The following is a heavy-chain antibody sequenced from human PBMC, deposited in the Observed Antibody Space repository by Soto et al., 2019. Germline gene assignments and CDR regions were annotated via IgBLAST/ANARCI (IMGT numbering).Heavy chain of an antibody. V-gene: IGHV4-31*03. Sequence: QVQLQESGPGLVRPSQTLSLTCTVSGGSISTSDYYWSWIRQHPVRGLEWIGYVYFSGDTFYNPSLESRVVISVETSENRYSLKLSSVTAADTAVYYCERDPRRTRGWHFDLWGLGTLVTVSS. J-gene: IGHJ2*01. CDR3: ERDPRRTRGWHFDL. D-gene: IGHD2-2*01. CDR2: VYFSGDT. CDR1: GGSISTSDYY.